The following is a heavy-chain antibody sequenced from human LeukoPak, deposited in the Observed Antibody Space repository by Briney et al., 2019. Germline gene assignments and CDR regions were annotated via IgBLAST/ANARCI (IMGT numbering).Heavy chain of an antibody. CDR2: ISWDGGTT. D-gene: IGHD6-13*01. J-gene: IGHJ4*02. Sequence: KGLEWISLISWDGGTTYYADSVKGRFTISRDNSKNSVYLQMNSLRPEDTAIYYCTKGLRFAAALTPFDYWGQGTLVTVSS. V-gene: IGHV3-43D*03. CDR3: TKGLRFAAALTPFDY.